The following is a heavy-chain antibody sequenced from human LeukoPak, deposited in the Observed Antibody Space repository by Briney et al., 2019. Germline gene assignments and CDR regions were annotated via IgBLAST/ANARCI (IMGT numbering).Heavy chain of an antibody. V-gene: IGHV1-8*01. J-gene: IGHJ4*02. Sequence: AASVKVSCKASGYTFSSYDINWVRQATGQGLEWMGWVNPNSGNTGYAQKFQGRVTMTRNTSISTAYMELNSLRAEDTAVYYCAKPREGLWFGELRYWGQGTLVTVSS. CDR2: VNPNSGNT. D-gene: IGHD3-10*01. CDR3: AKPREGLWFGELRY. CDR1: GYTFSSYD.